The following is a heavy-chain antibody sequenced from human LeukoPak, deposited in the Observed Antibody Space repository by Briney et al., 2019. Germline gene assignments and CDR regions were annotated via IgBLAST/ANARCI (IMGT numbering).Heavy chain of an antibody. Sequence: PGGSLRLSCAASGFTVSSNYMSWVRQAPGKGLEWVSVIYSGGSTYYADSVEGRFTISRDNSKNTLYLQMNSLRAEDTAVYYCASTGSGWYYFDYWGQGTLVTVSS. D-gene: IGHD6-19*01. CDR1: GFTVSSNY. J-gene: IGHJ4*02. CDR3: ASTGSGWYYFDY. CDR2: IYSGGST. V-gene: IGHV3-66*02.